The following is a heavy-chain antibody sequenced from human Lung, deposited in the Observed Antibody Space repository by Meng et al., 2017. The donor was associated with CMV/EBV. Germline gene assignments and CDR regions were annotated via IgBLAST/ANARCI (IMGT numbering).Heavy chain of an antibody. Sequence: GGSLRLXXAASGFTFRSYEMNWVRQAPGMGLEWVSYISSSGDIIYYADSVKGRFSISRDNAKNSLYPQMSSLRADDTAVYYCARDKSGPFTIPYYYYGMDVWGQGXTVTVSS. CDR1: GFTFRSYE. V-gene: IGHV3-48*03. J-gene: IGHJ6*02. D-gene: IGHD3-3*01. CDR2: ISSSGDII. CDR3: ARDKSGPFTIPYYYYGMDV.